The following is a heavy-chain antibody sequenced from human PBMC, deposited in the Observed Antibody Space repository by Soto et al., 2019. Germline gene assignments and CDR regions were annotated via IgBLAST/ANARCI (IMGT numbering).Heavy chain of an antibody. D-gene: IGHD2-15*01. CDR2: IRSKAYGGTT. J-gene: IGHJ4*02. V-gene: IGHV3-49*03. CDR1: GFTFGDYA. CDR3: TRVSEDIVVVVADYGDYYFDY. Sequence: GGSLRLSCTASGFTFGDYAMSWFRQAPGKGLEWVGFIRSKAYGGTTEYAASVKGRFTISRDDSKSIAYLQMNSLKTEDTAVYYCTRVSEDIVVVVADYGDYYFDYWGQGTLVTVSS.